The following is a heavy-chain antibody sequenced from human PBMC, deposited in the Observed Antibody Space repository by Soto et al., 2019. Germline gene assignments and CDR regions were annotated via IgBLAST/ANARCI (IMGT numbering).Heavy chain of an antibody. CDR3: GGFSVAGTYYFLGIGV. D-gene: IGHD6-19*01. CDR1: GYTFTSYA. J-gene: IGHJ6*02. Sequence: QVQLVQSGAEVKKPGASVKVSCKASGYTFTSYAMHWVRQAPGQRLEWMGWINAGNGNTKYSQKFQGRVTITRDTSGSTSYMGVRRLRSENTGVYYWGGFSVAGTYYFLGIGVWGQGAPGPVS. V-gene: IGHV1-3*01. CDR2: INAGNGNT.